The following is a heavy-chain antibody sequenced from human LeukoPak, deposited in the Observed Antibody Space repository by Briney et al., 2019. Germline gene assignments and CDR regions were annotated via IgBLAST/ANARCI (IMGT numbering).Heavy chain of an antibody. D-gene: IGHD3-10*01. Sequence: GGSLRLSCAASGFTFSNYGMSWVRQAPGRGWGWVSAISGSGDSTYYADSVKGRFTISRDNSKNTLYLQMNSLRAEDTAVYYCASHYGSGSSNWLDPWGQGTLVTVSS. CDR3: ASHYGSGSSNWLDP. CDR1: GFTFSNYG. J-gene: IGHJ5*02. CDR2: ISGSGDST. V-gene: IGHV3-23*01.